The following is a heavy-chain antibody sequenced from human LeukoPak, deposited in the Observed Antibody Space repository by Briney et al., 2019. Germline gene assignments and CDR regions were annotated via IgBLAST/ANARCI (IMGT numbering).Heavy chain of an antibody. V-gene: IGHV1-46*01. D-gene: IGHD1-20*01. CDR2: INPSGGST. CDR1: GYTFTSYY. Sequence: GASVKVSCKASGYTFTSYYIHWVRQAPGQALEYMGIINPSGGSTSYAQKFQGRVTLTRDKSTSTVYMELNSLRSEDTAVYYCAAFNWDAEPAFDYWGQGTLVTVSS. J-gene: IGHJ4*02. CDR3: AAFNWDAEPAFDY.